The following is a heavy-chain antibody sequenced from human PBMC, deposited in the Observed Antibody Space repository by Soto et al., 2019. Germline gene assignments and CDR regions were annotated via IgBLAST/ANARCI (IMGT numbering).Heavy chain of an antibody. CDR1: GFTFSSYW. J-gene: IGHJ4*02. Sequence: EVQLVESGGGLVQPGGSLRLSCAASGFTFSSYWMHWVRQAPGKGLVWVSRINSDGSTTTYADSVKGRFTISRDNAKNTLYLQMNSLRAEDTAVYYCVRDPYFDWLLQFDYWGQGTLVTVSS. CDR3: VRDPYFDWLLQFDY. CDR2: INSDGSTT. D-gene: IGHD3-9*01. V-gene: IGHV3-74*01.